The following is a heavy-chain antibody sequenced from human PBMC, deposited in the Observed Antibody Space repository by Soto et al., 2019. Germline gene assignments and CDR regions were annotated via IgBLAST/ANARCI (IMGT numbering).Heavy chain of an antibody. CDR1: GGSINNYY. Sequence: QVQLQESGPGLVKPSETVSLNCTVSGGSINNYYWTWIRQPPGKGLEWIAYIYYTGTTSYNPSLKSRVTISVDTSGNQFSLKFSSVTAADTAVYYCARGRQWLDYWGQGTLVTVSS. CDR2: IYYTGTT. CDR3: ARGRQWLDY. D-gene: IGHD6-19*01. V-gene: IGHV4-59*01. J-gene: IGHJ4*02.